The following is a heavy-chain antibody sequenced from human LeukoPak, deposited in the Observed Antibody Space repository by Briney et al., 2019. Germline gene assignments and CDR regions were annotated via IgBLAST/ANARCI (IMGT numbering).Heavy chain of an antibody. Sequence: GGSLRLSCAASGFTFSSYSMNWVRQAPGKGLEWVSSISSSSSYIYYADSVKGRFTISRDNAKNSLYLQMNSLRAEDTAVYYCARGHCSSTSCYPADWFDPWGQGTLVTVSS. CDR3: ARGHCSSTSCYPADWFDP. D-gene: IGHD2-2*01. V-gene: IGHV3-21*01. CDR1: GFTFSSYS. J-gene: IGHJ5*02. CDR2: ISSSSSYI.